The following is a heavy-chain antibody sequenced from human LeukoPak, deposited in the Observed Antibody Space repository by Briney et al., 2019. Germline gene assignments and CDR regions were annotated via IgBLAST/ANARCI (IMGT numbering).Heavy chain of an antibody. Sequence: GGSLRLSCAASGLTSSSYWMHWVRQAPGKGLVWVSRIKSDGSYTSYADSVKGRFTISRDNAKNTLYLQMNSLRAEDTAVYYCSRDFGGAWGQGTLVTVSS. CDR3: SRDFGGA. J-gene: IGHJ5*02. CDR1: GLTSSSYW. D-gene: IGHD3-10*01. CDR2: IKSDGSYT. V-gene: IGHV3-74*01.